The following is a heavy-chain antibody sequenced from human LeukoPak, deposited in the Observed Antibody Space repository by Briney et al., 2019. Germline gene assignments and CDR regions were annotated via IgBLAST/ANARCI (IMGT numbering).Heavy chain of an antibody. D-gene: IGHD3-16*02. V-gene: IGHV4-31*03. CDR3: AGASHLGDLSLGR. CDR1: GGSISTSDLY. J-gene: IGHJ4*02. CDR2: ISRSGRT. Sequence: SETLSLTCTVSGGSISTSDLYWSWIRQHPGKGLEWIGYISRSGRTYYNPSLKSRITMSVDTSKSQFSLQLNSVTAADTAVYYCAGASHLGDLSLGRWGQGTLVTVSS.